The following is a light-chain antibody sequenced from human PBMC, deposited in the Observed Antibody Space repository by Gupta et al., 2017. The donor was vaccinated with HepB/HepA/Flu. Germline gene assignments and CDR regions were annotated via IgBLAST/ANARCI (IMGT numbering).Light chain of an antibody. CDR2: WAS. CDR1: QSIFYSSTNKNY. CDR3: QQYVDTDPLS. J-gene: IGKJ4*01. Sequence: DIVMTQSPDSLAVSLGERATINCRSSQSIFYSSTNKNYLAWYQQKPGQPPKLLMYWASTRESGVPDRFSGSGSGTDFTLTINSRQAEDVAVYYCQQYVDTDPLSFGGGTKVEI. V-gene: IGKV4-1*01.